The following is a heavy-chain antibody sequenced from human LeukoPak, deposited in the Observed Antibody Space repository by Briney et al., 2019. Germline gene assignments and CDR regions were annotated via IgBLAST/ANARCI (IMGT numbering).Heavy chain of an antibody. J-gene: IGHJ4*02. CDR1: GFTFSSYG. V-gene: IGHV3-33*01. CDR2: IWYDGSNK. D-gene: IGHD6-19*01. CDR3: ARDSVFDY. Sequence: PGRSLRLSCAASGFTFSSYGMHWVRQAPGKGLEWVAAIWYDGSNKYYADSVKGRFTISRDNSKNTLYLQMNDLRAEDTAVYYCARDSVFDYWGQGTLVTVSS.